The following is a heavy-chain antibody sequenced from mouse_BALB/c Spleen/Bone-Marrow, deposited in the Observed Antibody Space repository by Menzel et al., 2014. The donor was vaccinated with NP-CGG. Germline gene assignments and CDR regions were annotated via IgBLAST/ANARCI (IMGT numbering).Heavy chain of an antibody. D-gene: IGHD2-14*01. CDR2: IYPSDSYS. CDR3: TRRDRYDYYGVDY. J-gene: IGHJ4*01. V-gene: IGHV1-69*02. CDR1: GYTLXNYW. Sequence: QVQLQQSGAELVRPGASVKVSCKASGYTLXNYWINWVRQRPGQGLEWIGNIYPSDSYSNYNQKFKDKATLTVDKSSSTAYMQLSSPTSEDSAVYYCTRRDRYDYYGVDYWGQGTSVTVSS.